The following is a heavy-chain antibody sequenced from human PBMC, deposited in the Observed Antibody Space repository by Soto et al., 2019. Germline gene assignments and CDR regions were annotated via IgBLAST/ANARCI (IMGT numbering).Heavy chain of an antibody. Sequence: GGSLRLACAASGFIVSNVYMSWVSQAPGEGLEWVSVIYSGGSTYYADSVKGRFTISRDNSRHTLYLQMSSLRAEDTAVYYCASWARDGYHFVSSSFYIWGQGTMVTVSS. CDR1: GFIVSNVY. CDR3: ASWARDGYHFVSSSFYI. D-gene: IGHD5-12*01. J-gene: IGHJ3*02. CDR2: IYSGGST. V-gene: IGHV3-53*01.